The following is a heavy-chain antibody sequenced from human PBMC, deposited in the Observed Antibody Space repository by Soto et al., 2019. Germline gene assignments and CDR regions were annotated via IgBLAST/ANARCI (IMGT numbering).Heavy chain of an antibody. D-gene: IGHD2-2*01. CDR1: GDSVSSNSAA. J-gene: IGHJ4*02. V-gene: IGHV6-1*01. Sequence: SQTLSLTCAISGDSVSSNSAAWNWIRQSPSRGLEWLGRTYYRSKWYNDYAVSVKSRITINPDTSKNQFSLQLNSVTPEDTAVYYCARGKTSRGDGSSTSCYHFDEWGQGTLVTVSS. CDR3: ARGKTSRGDGSSTSCYHFDE. CDR2: TYYRSKWYN.